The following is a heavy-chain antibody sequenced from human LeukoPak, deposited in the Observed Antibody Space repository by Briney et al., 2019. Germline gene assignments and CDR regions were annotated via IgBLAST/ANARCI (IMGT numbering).Heavy chain of an antibody. V-gene: IGHV3-64*01. CDR2: ITSNGAYT. D-gene: IGHD1-26*01. Sequence: GGSPRLSCSASGFTFSDYTIQWVRQAPGKRLQSVSAITSNGAYTHYAPSVKGRFTISRDKSRNAVFLQMGGLRIEDMAVYYCARVKMGATVSDYYYYYMDVWGTGTKVTVSS. CDR1: GFTFSDYT. CDR3: ARVKMGATVSDYYYYYMDV. J-gene: IGHJ6*03.